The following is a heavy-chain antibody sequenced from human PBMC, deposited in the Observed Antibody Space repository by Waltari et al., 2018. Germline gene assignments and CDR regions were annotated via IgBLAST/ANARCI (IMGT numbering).Heavy chain of an antibody. Sequence: QVQLQESGPGLVKPSETLFRTCAVPGYSISSGYSWGWIRQPPGKGFEWIGSIYHSWSTYYNPALKSRVTISVDTSKNQVSLKLSSVTAAGTAVYYCARGVGSGSYYLDAFDIWGQGTMVTVSS. CDR3: ARGVGSGSYYLDAFDI. D-gene: IGHD3-10*01. J-gene: IGHJ3*02. CDR2: IYHSWST. CDR1: GYSISSGYS. V-gene: IGHV4-38-2*01.